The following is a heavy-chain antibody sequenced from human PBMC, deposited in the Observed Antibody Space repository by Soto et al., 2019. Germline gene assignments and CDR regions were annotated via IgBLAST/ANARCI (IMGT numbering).Heavy chain of an antibody. CDR2: IYNSGNT. CDR3: AKGACSSTACYEFDS. V-gene: IGHV4-31*03. D-gene: IGHD2-2*01. J-gene: IGHJ5*01. Sequence: QVQLQESGPGLVKPSQTLSLTCTVSGGSISSAGNYWNWIRQHPGKGLEWIGYIYNSGNTYYNPSLTRRVTILIDRSENQFSLKLTSVTAADTAVYYCAKGACSSTACYEFDSWGQGTLVTVSS. CDR1: GGSISSAGNY.